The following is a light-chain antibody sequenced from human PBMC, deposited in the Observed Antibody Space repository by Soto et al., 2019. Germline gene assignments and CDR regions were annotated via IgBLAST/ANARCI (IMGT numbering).Light chain of an antibody. J-gene: IGKJ2*01. CDR1: QGVSID. Sequence: EIVMTQSPATLSVSPGERATLSCRASQGVSIDLAWFQQKPDQSPRLLIYGASTRATGIPARFSGRGSGTEFTLTISSLQSEDFAVYYCQQYNNWPQTFGQGTKLEIK. V-gene: IGKV3-15*01. CDR3: QQYNNWPQT. CDR2: GAS.